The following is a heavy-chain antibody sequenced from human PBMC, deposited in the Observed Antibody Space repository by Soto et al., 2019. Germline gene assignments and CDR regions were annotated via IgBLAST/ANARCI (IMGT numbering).Heavy chain of an antibody. D-gene: IGHD2-21*02. J-gene: IGHJ4*02. V-gene: IGHV4-31*03. CDR2: IYYSGST. Sequence: SETLSLTCTVSGGSISSGGYYWSWIRQHPGKGLEWIGYIYYSGSTYYNPSLKSRVTISVDTSKNQFSPKLSSVTAADTAVYYCAGGGGDEFDYWAQGTLVPVSS. CDR3: AGGGGDEFDY. CDR1: GGSISSGGYY.